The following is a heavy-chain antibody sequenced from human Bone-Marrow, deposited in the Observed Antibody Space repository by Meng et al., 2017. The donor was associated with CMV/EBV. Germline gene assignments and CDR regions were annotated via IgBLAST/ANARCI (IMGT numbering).Heavy chain of an antibody. V-gene: IGHV3-7*01. D-gene: IGHD3-3*01. CDR3: ARLRPYYDFWSGYYDRLPYYYYGMDV. CDR2: IKHDGSEK. CDR1: GFTFSNYW. Sequence: GESLKISCAGSGFTFSNYWMAWVRQAPGKGLEWVASIKHDGSEKYYVDSVKGRFAISRDYAKNSLYLQMNSLRAEDTAVYYCARLRPYYDFWSGYYDRLPYYYYGMDVWGQGTTVTVSS. J-gene: IGHJ6*02.